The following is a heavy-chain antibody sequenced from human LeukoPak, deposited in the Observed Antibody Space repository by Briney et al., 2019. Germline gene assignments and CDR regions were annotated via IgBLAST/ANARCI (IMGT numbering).Heavy chain of an antibody. D-gene: IGHD3-22*01. Sequence: ASVNVSCKASGYTFTSYGISWVRQAPGQGLEWMGWISAYNGNTNYAQKLQGRVTMTTDTSTSTAYMELRSLRSDDTAVYYCARGGEPVWYYDSSGYYPFDYWGQGTLVTVSS. CDR3: ARGGEPVWYYDSSGYYPFDY. J-gene: IGHJ4*02. V-gene: IGHV1-18*01. CDR1: GYTFTSYG. CDR2: ISAYNGNT.